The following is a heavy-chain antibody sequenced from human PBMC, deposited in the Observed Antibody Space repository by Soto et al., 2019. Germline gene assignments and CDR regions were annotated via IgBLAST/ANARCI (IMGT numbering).Heavy chain of an antibody. CDR2: INHSGST. V-gene: IGHV4-34*01. CDR3: ARASNKRGYSYGPDY. Sequence: HWKTPSLRCAVCGGSVCGYFWTGVRQHPGKGLEWIGEINHSGSTNCNPSLKSRVTISVDTSKNQFSLKLSSVTAADTAVYYCARASNKRGYSYGPDYWGQGTLVTVSS. CDR1: GGSVCGYF. J-gene: IGHJ4*02. D-gene: IGHD5-18*01.